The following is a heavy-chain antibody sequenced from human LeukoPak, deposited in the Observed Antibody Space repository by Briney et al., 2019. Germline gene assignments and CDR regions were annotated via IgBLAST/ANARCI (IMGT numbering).Heavy chain of an antibody. CDR1: GFTFSDHY. CDR2: TRDKANSYTT. J-gene: IGHJ6*02. V-gene: IGHV3-72*01. Sequence: PGGSLRLSCAASGFTFSDHYMDWVRQAPGKGLEWIGRTRDKANSYTTEYAASVKGRFTVSRDDSKNSLYLQMNSLKIEDTALYYCARGASSSSPQYYYGLDVWGQGTTVTVSS. CDR3: ARGASSSSPQYYYGLDV. D-gene: IGHD2-2*01.